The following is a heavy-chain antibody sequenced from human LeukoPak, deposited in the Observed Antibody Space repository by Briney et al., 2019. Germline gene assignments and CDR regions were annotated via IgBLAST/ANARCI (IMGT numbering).Heavy chain of an antibody. CDR1: GGSISSYY. CDR3: ARDRGGWDFDY. V-gene: IGHV4-59*12. CDR2: IYYSGST. J-gene: IGHJ4*02. Sequence: SETLSLTCTVSGGSISSYYWSWIRQPPGKGLEWIGYIYYSGSTNYNPSLKSRVTMSVDTSKNQFSLKLSSVTAADTAVYYCARDRGGWDFDYWGQGTLVTVSS. D-gene: IGHD6-19*01.